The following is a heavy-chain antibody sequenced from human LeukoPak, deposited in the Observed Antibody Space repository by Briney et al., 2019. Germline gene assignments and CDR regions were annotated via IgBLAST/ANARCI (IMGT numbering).Heavy chain of an antibody. J-gene: IGHJ4*02. CDR2: IYYSGST. V-gene: IGHV4-59*01. D-gene: IGHD3-22*01. CDR1: SGSISSYY. Sequence: PSETLSLTCTVSSGSISSYYWNWIRQPPGKGLEWIGYIYYSGSTSYNPSLKSRVTISVDTSENQFSLNLSSVTAADTAVYYCARALGSSGSPGYWGQGTLVTISS. CDR3: ARALGSSGSPGY.